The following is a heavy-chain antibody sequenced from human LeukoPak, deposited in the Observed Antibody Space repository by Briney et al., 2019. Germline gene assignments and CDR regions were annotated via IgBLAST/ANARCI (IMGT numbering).Heavy chain of an antibody. D-gene: IGHD2-2*01. CDR1: GYTFTSYY. V-gene: IGHV1-46*01. J-gene: IGHJ6*03. CDR2: INPSGGST. CDR3: ARARYFSSTSCHDPMPAYYMDV. Sequence: ASVKVSCKASGYTFTSYYMHWVRQAPGQGLEWMGIINPSGGSTSYAQKFQGRVTMTRDMSTSTVYMELSSLRSEDTAVYYCARARYFSSTSCHDPMPAYYMDVWGKGTTVTVSS.